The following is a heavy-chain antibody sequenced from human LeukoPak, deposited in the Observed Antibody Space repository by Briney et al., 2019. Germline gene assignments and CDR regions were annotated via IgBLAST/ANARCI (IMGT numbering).Heavy chain of an antibody. J-gene: IGHJ4*02. CDR3: ARDVGSYYGNYFDY. V-gene: IGHV3-21*04. CDR1: GFTFSSYN. CDR2: ITSSSTYI. D-gene: IGHD1-26*01. Sequence: GGSLRLSCAASGFTFSSYNMNWVRQAPGKGLEWVSSITSSSTYIYYADSVRGRFTISRDNAKNSLYLQMNSLRADDTAVYYCARDVGSYYGNYFDYWGQGTLVTVSS.